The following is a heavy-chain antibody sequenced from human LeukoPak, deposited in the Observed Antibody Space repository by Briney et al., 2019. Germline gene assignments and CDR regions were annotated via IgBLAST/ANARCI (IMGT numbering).Heavy chain of an antibody. Sequence: GGSLRLSCAASGFTFDDYAMHWVRQAPGKGLEWVSGISSNSGSIGYADSVKGRFTISRDNAKNSLYLQMNSLRAEDTALYYCAKDRRGSAETFDYWGQGTLVTVSS. CDR1: GFTFDDYA. V-gene: IGHV3-9*01. CDR3: AKDRRGSAETFDY. CDR2: ISSNSGSI. J-gene: IGHJ4*02. D-gene: IGHD3-10*01.